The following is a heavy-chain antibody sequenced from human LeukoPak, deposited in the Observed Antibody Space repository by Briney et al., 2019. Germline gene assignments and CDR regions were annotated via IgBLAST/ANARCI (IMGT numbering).Heavy chain of an antibody. V-gene: IGHV3-23*01. CDR3: AARPGEVAVPFDY. CDR2: ISGSGGIT. CDR1: GFTFSTSA. J-gene: IGHJ4*02. Sequence: PGGSLRLSCAASGFTFSTSAMTWVRQAPGKGLEWVSLISGSGGITYYADSVNGRFTISRDNSKNTLYLQMHSLRAEDTAVYYCAARPGEVAVPFDYWGQGTLVTVSS. D-gene: IGHD2-15*01.